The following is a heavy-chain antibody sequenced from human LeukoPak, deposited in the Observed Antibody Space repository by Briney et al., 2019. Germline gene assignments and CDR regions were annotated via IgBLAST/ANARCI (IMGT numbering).Heavy chain of an antibody. V-gene: IGHV3-21*01. CDR2: ISSSSSYI. J-gene: IGHJ4*02. D-gene: IGHD3-10*01. Sequence: PGGSLRLSCAASGFTFSSYSMNWVRQAPRKGLEWVSSISSSSSYIYYADSVKGRFTISRDNAKNSLYLQMNSLRAEDTAVYYCARGNHMVRGVIINFDYWGQGTLVTVSS. CDR3: ARGNHMVRGVIINFDY. CDR1: GFTFSSYS.